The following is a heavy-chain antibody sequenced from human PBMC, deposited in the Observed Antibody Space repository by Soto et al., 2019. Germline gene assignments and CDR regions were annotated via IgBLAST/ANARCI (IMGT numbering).Heavy chain of an antibody. V-gene: IGHV4-39*01. Sequence: SETLSLTCTVSGGSISSSSYYWGWIRQPPGKGLEWIGTFYYSGSTYYNPSLKSRVTISVDTSKNQFSLKLSSVTAADTAVYYCARGLITGSHYSGGWYYFDSWGQGTQVTVSS. D-gene: IGHD6-19*01. CDR3: ARGLITGSHYSGGWYYFDS. CDR1: GGSISSSSYY. CDR2: FYYSGST. J-gene: IGHJ4*02.